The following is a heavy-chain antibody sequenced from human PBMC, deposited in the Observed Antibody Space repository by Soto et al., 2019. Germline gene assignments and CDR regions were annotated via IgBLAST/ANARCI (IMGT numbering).Heavy chain of an antibody. J-gene: IGHJ5*02. D-gene: IGHD3-3*01. CDR1: GYTFTSYD. Sequence: GASVKVSCKASGYTFTSYDINWVRQATXQGLEWMGWMNPNSGNTGYAQKFQGRVTMTRNTSISTAYMELSSLRSEDTAVYYCARYYDFWSGIRGFDPWGQGTLVTVSS. CDR2: MNPNSGNT. V-gene: IGHV1-8*01. CDR3: ARYYDFWSGIRGFDP.